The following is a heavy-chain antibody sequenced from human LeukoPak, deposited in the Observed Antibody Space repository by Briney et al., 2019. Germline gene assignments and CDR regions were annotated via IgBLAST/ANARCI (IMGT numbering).Heavy chain of an antibody. V-gene: IGHV3-48*01. D-gene: IGHD3-10*01. CDR1: GFTFSRYS. Sequence: GGSLRLSCAASGFTFSRYSMNWVRQAPGKGLEWVSYIISSSRNIHYADSVRGRFTISRDNSKNTLYLQMNSLRAEDTAVYYCAKPPYYGSGSLGDHYYYYYGMDVWGQGTTVTVSS. CDR3: AKPPYYGSGSLGDHYYYYYGMDV. CDR2: IISSSRNI. J-gene: IGHJ6*02.